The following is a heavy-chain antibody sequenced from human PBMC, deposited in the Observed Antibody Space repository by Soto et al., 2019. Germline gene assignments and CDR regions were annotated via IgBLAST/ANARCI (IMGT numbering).Heavy chain of an antibody. CDR1: GFTFSDHY. CDR3: ARDSGKGAYFDY. D-gene: IGHD1-26*01. Sequence: EVQLVESGGGLVQPGGSQRLSCAASGFTFSDHYMDWVRQAPGKGLEWVGRIRNKANSYTTDYAASVKGRFTISRDDSKESLYLQMNSLKTEDTAIYDCARDSGKGAYFDYWGHGTLATVSS. CDR2: IRNKANSYTT. V-gene: IGHV3-72*01. J-gene: IGHJ4*01.